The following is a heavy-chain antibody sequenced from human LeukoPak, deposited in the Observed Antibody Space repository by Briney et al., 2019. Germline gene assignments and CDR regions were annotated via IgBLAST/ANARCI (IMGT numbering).Heavy chain of an antibody. CDR3: ARGSGYNDAFDI. Sequence: PSETLSLTCAVYGGSFSSYYWSWIRQPPGKGLEWIGYIYYSGSTNYNPSLKSRVTISVDTSKNQFSLRLTSVTAADTAVYYCARGSGYNDAFDIWGQGTMVTVSS. CDR1: GGSFSSYY. CDR2: IYYSGST. D-gene: IGHD3-22*01. J-gene: IGHJ3*02. V-gene: IGHV4-59*01.